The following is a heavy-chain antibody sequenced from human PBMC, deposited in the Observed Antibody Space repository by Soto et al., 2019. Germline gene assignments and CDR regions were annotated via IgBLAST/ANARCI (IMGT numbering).Heavy chain of an antibody. CDR3: ASAGDYYGSGSYPIDY. CDR2: IKQDGSEK. J-gene: IGHJ4*02. CDR1: GFTFSSYW. V-gene: IGHV3-7*05. D-gene: IGHD3-10*01. Sequence: EVQLVESGGGLVQPGGSLRLSCAASGFTFSSYWMSWVRQAPGKGLEWVANIKQDGSEKYYVDSVKGRFTISRDNAKNSLYLQMNSLRAEDTAAYYCASAGDYYGSGSYPIDYWGQGTLVTVSS.